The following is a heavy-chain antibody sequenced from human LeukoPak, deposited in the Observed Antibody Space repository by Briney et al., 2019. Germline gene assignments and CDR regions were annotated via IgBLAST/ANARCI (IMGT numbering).Heavy chain of an antibody. V-gene: IGHV3-66*01. D-gene: IGHD3-10*01. CDR1: GGSISSGDYY. CDR3: ARDKYYYGSGSPTRVDY. Sequence: ETLSLTCTVSGGSISSGDYYWSWVRQAPGKGLEWVSVIYSGGSTYYADSVKGRFTISRDNSKNTLYLQMNSLRAEDTAVYYCARDKYYYGSGSPTRVDYWGQGTLVTVSS. CDR2: IYSGGST. J-gene: IGHJ4*02.